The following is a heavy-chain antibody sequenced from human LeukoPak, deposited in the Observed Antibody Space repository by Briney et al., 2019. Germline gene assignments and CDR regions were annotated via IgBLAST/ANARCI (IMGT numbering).Heavy chain of an antibody. D-gene: IGHD3-9*01. V-gene: IGHV3-23*01. Sequence: GGSLRLSCAAFGFTFNNYALSWVRQAPGKGLEWVSTIGTSINNTYYADSVKGRFTISRDNSNHTLSLQMSSLRAEDTAIYYCARDQAFDWFYYYYGMDVWGLGTTVIVSS. CDR1: GFTFNNYA. J-gene: IGHJ6*02. CDR2: IGTSINNT. CDR3: ARDQAFDWFYYYYGMDV.